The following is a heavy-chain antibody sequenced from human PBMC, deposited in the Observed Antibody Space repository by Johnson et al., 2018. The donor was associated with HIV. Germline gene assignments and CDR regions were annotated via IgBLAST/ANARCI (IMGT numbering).Heavy chain of an antibody. D-gene: IGHD4-17*01. Sequence: VQLVESGGGLIQPGGSLRLSCAASGFTVSTNYMSWVRQAPGKGLECVSIIYSGGTTHYADSVKGRFTISRDNSKNTMYLQMNSLRAEDTAVYYCAKGGMTTVTSGAFDFWGQGTMVTVSS. CDR1: GFTVSTNY. CDR2: IYSGGTT. V-gene: IGHV3-53*01. CDR3: AKGGMTTVTSGAFDF. J-gene: IGHJ3*01.